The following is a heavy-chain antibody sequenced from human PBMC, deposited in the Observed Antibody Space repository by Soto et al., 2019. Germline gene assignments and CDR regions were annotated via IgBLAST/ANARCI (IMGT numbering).Heavy chain of an antibody. Sequence: QAQLQESGPGLVKPSQTLSLTCTVSGGSISSGDYYWSWIRQPPGKGLEWIGSIYYSGSTYYNPSHESRVTISVDTSKNQFSLKLNSVTAADTAVYYCASRHSSPYFDYWGQGTLVTVSS. D-gene: IGHD6-13*01. CDR1: GGSISSGDYY. V-gene: IGHV4-30-4*01. CDR2: IYYSGST. CDR3: ASRHSSPYFDY. J-gene: IGHJ4*02.